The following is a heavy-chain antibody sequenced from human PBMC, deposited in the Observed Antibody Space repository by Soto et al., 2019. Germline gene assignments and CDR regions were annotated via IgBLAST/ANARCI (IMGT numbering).Heavy chain of an antibody. CDR2: ISYDGSNK. Sequence: GSLRLSCAASGFTFSSSAMHGVRQAPGKGLEWVAVISYDGSNKYYADSVKGRFTISRDNSKNTLYLQMNSLRAEDTAVYYCARDNGALGYSSGWYLGFDYWGQGTLVTVSS. D-gene: IGHD6-19*01. V-gene: IGHV3-30-3*01. CDR3: ARDNGALGYSSGWYLGFDY. CDR1: GFTFSSSA. J-gene: IGHJ4*02.